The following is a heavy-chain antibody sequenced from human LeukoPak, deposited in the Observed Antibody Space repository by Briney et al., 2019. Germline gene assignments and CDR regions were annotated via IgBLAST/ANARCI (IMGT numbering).Heavy chain of an antibody. V-gene: IGHV3-9*03. CDR3: AKDISSSSWYGPSFDY. J-gene: IGHJ4*02. Sequence: GGSLGLSCAASGFTFDDYAMHWVRQAPGKGLEWVSGISWNSGSIGYADSVKGRFTISRDNAKNSLYLQMNSLRAEDMALYYCAKDISSSSWYGPSFDYWGQGTLVTVSS. D-gene: IGHD6-13*01. CDR2: ISWNSGSI. CDR1: GFTFDDYA.